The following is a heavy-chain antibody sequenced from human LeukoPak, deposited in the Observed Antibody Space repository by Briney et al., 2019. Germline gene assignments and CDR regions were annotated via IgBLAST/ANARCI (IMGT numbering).Heavy chain of an antibody. J-gene: IGHJ4*02. Sequence: GGSLRLSCVSSGFSFSNYAMSWVRQAPGKGLEWVSSISGSGGSTHYVDSVKGRFTISRDKTKNTLYLQLNSLRAEDTAVYYCAKGGWGTVLDYWGQGTLVTVSP. D-gene: IGHD3-16*01. CDR1: GFSFSNYA. CDR2: ISGSGGST. V-gene: IGHV3-23*01. CDR3: AKGGWGTVLDY.